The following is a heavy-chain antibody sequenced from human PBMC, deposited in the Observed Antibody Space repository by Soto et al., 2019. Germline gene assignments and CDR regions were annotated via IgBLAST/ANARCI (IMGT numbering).Heavy chain of an antibody. Sequence: SETLSLTCVVSSYVIESGHYWGWVRQPPGKGLEWVGSIYDSGTTYYNPSLRSRVTISADTPKNQFSLSLTSVTAADTAVYYCARSPQYYTPGSSPFDYWGPGTMVIVS. V-gene: IGHV4-38-2*01. J-gene: IGHJ4*03. D-gene: IGHD3-3*01. CDR3: ARSPQYYTPGSSPFDY. CDR2: IYDSGTT. CDR1: SYVIESGHY.